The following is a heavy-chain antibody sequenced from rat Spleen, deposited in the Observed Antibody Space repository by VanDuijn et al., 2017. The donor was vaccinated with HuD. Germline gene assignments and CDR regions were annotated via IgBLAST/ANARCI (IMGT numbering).Heavy chain of an antibody. V-gene: IGHV5-29*01. D-gene: IGHD4-1*01. CDR3: ATQRGDYFDY. J-gene: IGHJ2*01. Sequence: EVQLVESGGGLVQPGRSLKLSCAASGFTFSNYGMAWVRQAPTKGLEWVATISYEGSSTYYGDSVKGRFTVSRDNAKSTLYLQMDSLRSEDTATYYCATQRGDYFDYWGQGVMVTVSS. CDR1: GFTFSNYG. CDR2: ISYEGSST.